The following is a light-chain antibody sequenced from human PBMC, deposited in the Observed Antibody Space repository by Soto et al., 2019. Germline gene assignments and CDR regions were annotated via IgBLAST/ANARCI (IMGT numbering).Light chain of an antibody. J-gene: IGLJ2*01. CDR3: SSYTSSSTYVV. Sequence: QSVLTQPRSVSGSPGQSVTISCTGTSSDVGGYNYVSWYQQHPGKAPKLIIYEVSNRPSGVSNRFSGSKSGNTASLTISGLQAEDEADYYCSSYTSSSTYVVFGGGTKLTVL. CDR1: SSDVGGYNY. V-gene: IGLV2-14*01. CDR2: EVS.